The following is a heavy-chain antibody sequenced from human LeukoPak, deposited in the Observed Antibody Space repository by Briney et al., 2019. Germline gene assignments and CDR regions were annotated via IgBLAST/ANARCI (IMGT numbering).Heavy chain of an antibody. D-gene: IGHD3-22*01. CDR3: ARDRGYYNSSGYYSGLNY. CDR1: GFSFNRYS. V-gene: IGHV3-21*04. Sequence: PGGSLRLSCAASGFSFNRYSMNWVRQAPGKGLEWVSSISSSSSYIYYSDSVKGRFTISRDNAKNSLYLQMNTLRVEDTAVYYCARDRGYYNSSGYYSGLNYWGQGTLVTVSS. J-gene: IGHJ4*02. CDR2: ISSSSSYI.